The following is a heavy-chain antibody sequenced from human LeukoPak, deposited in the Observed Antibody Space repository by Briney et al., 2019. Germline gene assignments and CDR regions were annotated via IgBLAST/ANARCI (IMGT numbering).Heavy chain of an antibody. CDR2: ISAYNGNT. V-gene: IGHV1-18*03. Sequence: ASVKVSCKASGYTFTSYGISWVRQAPGQGLEWMGWISAYNGNTNYAQKLQGRVTMTTDTSTSTAYMELRSLRSDDMAVYYCARDSLTIFGVVIIAPFNYYYYYGMDVWGQGTTVTVSS. CDR1: GYTFTSYG. J-gene: IGHJ6*02. D-gene: IGHD3-3*01. CDR3: ARDSLTIFGVVIIAPFNYYYYYGMDV.